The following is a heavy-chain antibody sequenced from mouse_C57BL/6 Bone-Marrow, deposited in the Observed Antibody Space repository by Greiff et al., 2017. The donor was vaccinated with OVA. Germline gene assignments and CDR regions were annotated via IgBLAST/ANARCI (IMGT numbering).Heavy chain of an antibody. J-gene: IGHJ3*01. V-gene: IGHV1-81*01. CDR2: IYPRSGNT. Sequence: QVQLQQSGAELARPGASVKLSCKASGYTFTSYGISWVKQRTGQGLEWIGEIYPRSGNTYYNEKFKGKATLTADKSSSTAYMELRSLTSADAAVYFCARRNWFAYWGQGTLVTVSA. CDR3: ARRNWFAY. CDR1: GYTFTSYG.